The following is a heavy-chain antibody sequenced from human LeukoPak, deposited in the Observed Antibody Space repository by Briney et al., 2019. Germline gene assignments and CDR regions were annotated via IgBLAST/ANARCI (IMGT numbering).Heavy chain of an antibody. D-gene: IGHD1-1*01. CDR3: ASQRRRGSPLIRDYYYYMDV. V-gene: IGHV1-69*13. CDR1: GGTFSSYA. Sequence: LVKVSCKASGGTFSSYAISWVRQAPGQGLEWMGGIIPIFGTANYAQKFQGRVTITADESTSTAYMELSSLRSEDTAVYYCASQRRRGSPLIRDYYYYMDVWGKGTTVTVSS. CDR2: IIPIFGTA. J-gene: IGHJ6*03.